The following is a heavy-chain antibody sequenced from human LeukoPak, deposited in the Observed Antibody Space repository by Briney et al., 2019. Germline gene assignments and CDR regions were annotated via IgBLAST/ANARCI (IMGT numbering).Heavy chain of an antibody. J-gene: IGHJ4*02. D-gene: IGHD3-10*01. CDR1: GGSISSYY. V-gene: IGHV4-59*12. CDR3: ARDYMVRGVIDY. CDR2: IYYSGST. Sequence: SETLSLTCTVSGGSISSYYWSWIRQPPGKGLEWIGYIYYSGSTNYNPSLKSRVTISVDTSKNQFSLKLSSVTAADTAVYYCARDYMVRGVIDYWGQGTLVTVSS.